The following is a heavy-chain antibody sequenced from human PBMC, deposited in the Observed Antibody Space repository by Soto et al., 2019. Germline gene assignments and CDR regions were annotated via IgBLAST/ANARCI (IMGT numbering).Heavy chain of an antibody. CDR1: GFSLSTNGVG. J-gene: IGHJ6*02. CDR2: IYWDDDK. V-gene: IGHV2-5*02. D-gene: IGHD1-1*01. CDR3: ANSKRLGGTYYDKGMDV. Sequence: QITLRESGPTLVKSGQTLTLTCTFSGFSLSTNGVGVGWIRQPPRKALEWLTLIYWDDDKRYSSSLKSRLTINRGTSTNLVVLTLTNMDPLDTATYYCANSKRLGGTYYDKGMDVWGQGTTVTVSS.